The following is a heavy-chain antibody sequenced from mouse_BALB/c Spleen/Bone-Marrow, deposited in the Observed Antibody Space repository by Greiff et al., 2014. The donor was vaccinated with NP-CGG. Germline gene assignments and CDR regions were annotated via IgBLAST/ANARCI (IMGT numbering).Heavy chain of an antibody. CDR3: ASYRYGWYFDV. CDR1: GFNIKDTY. J-gene: IGHJ1*01. Sequence: VQLQQSGAELVKPGASVKLSCTASGFNIKDTYLHWVKQRPEQGLDWIGRIDPAIFTKYDPKFQGKATITADTSSNTAYLHLSSLTSEDTAIYYCASYRYGWYFDVWGAGTTVTVSS. D-gene: IGHD2-14*01. V-gene: IGHV14-3*02. CDR2: IDPAIFT.